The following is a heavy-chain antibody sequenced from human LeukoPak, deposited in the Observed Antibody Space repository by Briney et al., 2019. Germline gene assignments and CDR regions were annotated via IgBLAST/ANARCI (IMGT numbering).Heavy chain of an antibody. CDR2: INPSGGST. V-gene: IGHV1-46*01. CDR1: GYTFTSYY. D-gene: IGHD2-8*01. Sequence: ASVKVSCKASGYTFTSYYMHWVRQAPGQGLEWMGIINPSGGSTSYAQKFQGRVTMTRDTSTSTVYMELSSLRSEDTAVYCCARDRDRQVYAMSYYYGMDVWGQGTTVTVSS. J-gene: IGHJ6*02. CDR3: ARDRDRQVYAMSYYYGMDV.